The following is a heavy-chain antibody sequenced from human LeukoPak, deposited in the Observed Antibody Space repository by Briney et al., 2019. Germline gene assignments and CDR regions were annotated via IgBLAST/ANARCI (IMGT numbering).Heavy chain of an antibody. J-gene: IGHJ4*02. D-gene: IGHD2-2*01. V-gene: IGHV3-11*01. CDR3: ARDRDCGTTTCSVDY. CDR1: GFSFSDYC. CDR2: ITNSGSTI. Sequence: GGSLRLSCAASGFSFSDYCMSWVRQAPGKGLEWISYITNSGSTIYYAESVKGRFTISRDDAKNSLYLQMNNLRAEDTAVYYCARDRDCGTTTCSVDYWGQGTLVTVSS.